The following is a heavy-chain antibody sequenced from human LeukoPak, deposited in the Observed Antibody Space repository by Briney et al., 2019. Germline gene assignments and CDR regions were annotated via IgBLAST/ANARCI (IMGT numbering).Heavy chain of an antibody. V-gene: IGHV4-4*02. CDR2: IYHSGTT. CDR3: ASHQYYDLPGGAFDI. D-gene: IGHD3-3*01. J-gene: IGHJ3*02. CDR1: GGPISSSNW. Sequence: SGTLSLTCAVSGGPISSSNWWSWVRQPPGKGLEWIGEIYHSGTTYYNPSLKSRVTISVDTSKNQFSLKLSSVTAADTAVYYCASHQYYDLPGGAFDIWGQGTMVTVSS.